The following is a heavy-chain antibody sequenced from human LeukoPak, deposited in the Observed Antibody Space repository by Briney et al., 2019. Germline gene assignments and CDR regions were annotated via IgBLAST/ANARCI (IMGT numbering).Heavy chain of an antibody. CDR3: ARDTTRGLDSSGYSQDPFDY. CDR2: ISTSGSTA. Sequence: GGSLRLSCAASGLTFSSYEMNWVHQAPGKGLEWISYISTSGSTASYADSVKGRFTISRDNAKNSLYLQMNSLRAEDTAVYYCARDTTRGLDSSGYSQDPFDYWGQGTLVTVSS. D-gene: IGHD3-22*01. J-gene: IGHJ4*02. V-gene: IGHV3-48*03. CDR1: GLTFSSYE.